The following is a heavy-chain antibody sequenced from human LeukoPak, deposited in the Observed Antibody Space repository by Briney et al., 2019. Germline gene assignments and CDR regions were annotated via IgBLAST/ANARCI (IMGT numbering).Heavy chain of an antibody. Sequence: AGGSLRLSCTASGFTFGDYAMSWVRQAPGKGLEWVGFIRIKAYGGTTEYAASVKGRFTISGDDSKSIAYLQMNSLKTEDTAVYYCTRGSCTNGVCYYFDYWGQGTLVTVSS. CDR1: GFTFGDYA. V-gene: IGHV3-49*04. CDR2: IRIKAYGGTT. D-gene: IGHD2-8*01. CDR3: TRGSCTNGVCYYFDY. J-gene: IGHJ4*02.